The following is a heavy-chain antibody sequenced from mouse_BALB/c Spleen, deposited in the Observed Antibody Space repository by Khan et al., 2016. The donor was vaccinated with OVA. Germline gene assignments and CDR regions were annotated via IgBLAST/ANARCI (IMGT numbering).Heavy chain of an antibody. V-gene: IGHV5-17*02. J-gene: IGHJ1*01. CDR1: GFTFSNFG. CDR2: MSSGSSTI. Sequence: EVQLVESGGGLVQPGGSRKLSCAASGFTFSNFGMHWVRQAPKKGLEWVAYMSSGSSTIYYVDTVKGRFTISRDKRKNNLFLQMTSLRTEDTDMYYCARSGGNFHWYFDVWGAGTSVTVSS. CDR3: ARSGGNFHWYFDV. D-gene: IGHD1-1*02.